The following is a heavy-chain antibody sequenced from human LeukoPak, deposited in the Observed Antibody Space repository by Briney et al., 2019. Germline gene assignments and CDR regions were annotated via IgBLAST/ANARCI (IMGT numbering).Heavy chain of an antibody. Sequence: PSETLSLTCTVSGGSISSTSYYWGWTRQPPGKGLEWIGTIYYSGSTYYNPSLKSRVTTSVDVSKNQFSLKLSSVTAADTAVYYCARSRPDYGGNSGGAFDIWGQGTMVTVSS. CDR1: GGSISSTSYY. D-gene: IGHD4-23*01. V-gene: IGHV4-39*07. CDR3: ARSRPDYGGNSGGAFDI. J-gene: IGHJ3*02. CDR2: IYYSGST.